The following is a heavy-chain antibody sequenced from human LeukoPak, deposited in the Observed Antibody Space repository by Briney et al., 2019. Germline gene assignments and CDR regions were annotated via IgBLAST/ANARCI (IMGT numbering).Heavy chain of an antibody. CDR3: AKRGVVIRVILVGFHKEAYYFDS. CDR2: ISASGGRT. Sequence: GRSLRLSCAVSGITLSNYGMSWVRQAPGKGMEWVAGISASGGRTNYADSVKGRFTISRDSPKNTLYLQMNSLRAEDTAVYYCAKRGVVIRVILVGFHKEAYYFDSWGQGALVTVSS. D-gene: IGHD3/OR15-3a*01. J-gene: IGHJ4*02. V-gene: IGHV3-23*01. CDR1: GITLSNYG.